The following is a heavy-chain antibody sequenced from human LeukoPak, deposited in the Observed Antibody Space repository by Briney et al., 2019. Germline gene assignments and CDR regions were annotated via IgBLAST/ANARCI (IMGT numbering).Heavy chain of an antibody. CDR1: GTSMSNSF. V-gene: IGHV4-4*07. CDR2: IQDRGST. D-gene: IGHD6-19*01. J-gene: IGHJ4*02. Sequence: SETLSLLCTVSGTSMSNSFWSCIRQPAGKGLEWIGHIQDRGSTIYNPSLGSRVTMSLDTPKNQFPLKLNSVTAADTAVYYCTRGQWLDVWDFWGQGSLVTVSS. CDR3: TRGQWLDVWDF.